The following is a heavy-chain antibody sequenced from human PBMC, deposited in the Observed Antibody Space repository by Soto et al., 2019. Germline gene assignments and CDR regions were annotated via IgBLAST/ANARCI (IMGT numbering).Heavy chain of an antibody. CDR2: IWYDGSNK. CDR1: GFTFSSYG. V-gene: IGHV3-33*01. D-gene: IGHD3-9*01. J-gene: IGHJ4*02. Sequence: GGSLRLSCAASGFTFSSYGMHWVRQAPGKGLEWVAVIWYDGSNKYYADSVKGRFTISRDNSKNTLYLQMNSLRAEDTAVYYCARDRGYDILTGYYSPTDYWGQRTLVTVSS. CDR3: ARDRGYDILTGYYSPTDY.